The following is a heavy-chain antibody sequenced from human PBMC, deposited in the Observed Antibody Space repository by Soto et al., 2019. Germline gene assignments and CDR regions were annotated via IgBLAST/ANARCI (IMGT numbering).Heavy chain of an antibody. Sequence: EIQLVESGGGLVKPGGSLRLSCAASGLTFSIYTMNVVRQAPGKGLEFVSSIGRTGIDSYYIDSVKGRFTNSRDNAQKSLYLQMSSLRVEDTALYYCVCDDNRRFWGQGTLVTVSS. D-gene: IGHD1-1*01. CDR1: GLTFSIYT. V-gene: IGHV3-21*01. J-gene: IGHJ4*02. CDR2: IGRTGIDS. CDR3: VCDDNRRF.